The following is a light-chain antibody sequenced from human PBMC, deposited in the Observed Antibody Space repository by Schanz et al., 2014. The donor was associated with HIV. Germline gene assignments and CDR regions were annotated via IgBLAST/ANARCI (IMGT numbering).Light chain of an antibody. CDR3: CSCATSDAWV. CDR1: SSDVGGYNY. Sequence: QSALTQPASVSGSPGQSITISCTGTSSDVGGYNYVSWYQQHPGKAPKLMIYDVSNRPSGVSNRFSGSKSGNTAYLTISGLQVDDEADYFCCSCATSDAWVFGGGTKLTVL. V-gene: IGLV2-14*03. CDR2: DVS. J-gene: IGLJ3*02.